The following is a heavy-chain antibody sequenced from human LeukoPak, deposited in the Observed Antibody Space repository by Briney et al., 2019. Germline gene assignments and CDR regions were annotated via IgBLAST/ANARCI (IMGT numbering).Heavy chain of an antibody. V-gene: IGHV3-30*02. CDR3: AKDHGSFDY. CDR2: IRYDGSNK. Sequence: GGFLRLSCAASGFAFNIYVMHWVRQAPGKGLEWMASIRYDGSNKYYANSVKGRFTISRDNSKNTLYLQMNSLRADDTAVYYCAKDHGSFDYWGQGTLVTVSS. J-gene: IGHJ4*02. D-gene: IGHD1-14*01. CDR1: GFAFNIYV.